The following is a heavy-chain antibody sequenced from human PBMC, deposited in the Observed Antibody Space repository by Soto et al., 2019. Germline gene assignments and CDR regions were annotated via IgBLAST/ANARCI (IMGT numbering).Heavy chain of an antibody. J-gene: IGHJ6*02. V-gene: IGHV1-58*01. CDR2: IVVGSGNT. CDR1: GFTFTSSA. CDR3: AREWVVPTRYDYYYYYGMDV. Sequence: GASVKVSCKASGFTFTSSAVQWVRQARGQRLEWIGWIVVGSGNTNYAQKFQERVTITRDMSTSTAYMELNSLRAEDTAVYYCAREWVVPTRYDYYYYYGMDVWGQGTTVTVSS. D-gene: IGHD2-2*01.